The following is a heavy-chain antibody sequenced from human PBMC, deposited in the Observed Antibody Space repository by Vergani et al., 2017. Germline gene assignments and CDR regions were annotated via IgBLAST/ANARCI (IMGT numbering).Heavy chain of an antibody. CDR1: GYSFTSYW. CDR2: IYPGDSDT. Sequence: EVQLVQSGAEVKKPGESLKISCKGSGYSFTSYWIGWVRQMPGKGLEWMGIIYPGDSDTRYSPSFQGQVTISADKSISTAYLQWSSLKASDTAMYYCARFADSRGYYDVFDIWGQGTMVTVSS. J-gene: IGHJ3*02. D-gene: IGHD3-22*01. V-gene: IGHV5-51*01. CDR3: ARFADSRGYYDVFDI.